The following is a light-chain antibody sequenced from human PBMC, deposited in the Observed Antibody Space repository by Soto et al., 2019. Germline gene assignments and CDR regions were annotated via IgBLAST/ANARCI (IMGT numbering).Light chain of an antibody. CDR1: QGISNY. CDR3: QKYNIALEA. J-gene: IGKJ1*01. Sequence: DIQMTQSPSSLSASVGDRVTITCRASQGISNYLAWYQQKPGKVPKLLIYAASTLQSGVPSRFSGSGSGTDFTITISSLQPDDVATYYCQKYNIALEAFGQGTKVEIK. V-gene: IGKV1-27*01. CDR2: AAS.